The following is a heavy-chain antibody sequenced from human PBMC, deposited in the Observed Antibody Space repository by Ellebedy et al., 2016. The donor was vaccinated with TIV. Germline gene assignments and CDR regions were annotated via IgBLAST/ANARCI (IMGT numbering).Heavy chain of an antibody. J-gene: IGHJ4*02. D-gene: IGHD3-3*01. Sequence: GESLKIPCAAPGFHFRSYAMSWVRQAPGKGLEWVSAISGSGGSPYYADSVTGRFTISSDNSKNTLYLQMNSLRAEDTDVYYCANRAHDVGVVIHFDYWGQGTLVTVSS. CDR1: GFHFRSYA. CDR2: ISGSGGSP. CDR3: ANRAHDVGVVIHFDY. V-gene: IGHV3-23*01.